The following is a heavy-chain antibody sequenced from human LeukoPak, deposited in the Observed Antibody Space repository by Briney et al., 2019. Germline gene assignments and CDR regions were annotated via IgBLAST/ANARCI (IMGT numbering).Heavy chain of an antibody. Sequence: PSETLSLTCAVYGGSFSGYYWSWIRQPPGKGLEWIGEINHSGSTYYNPSLKSRVTISVDTSKNQFSLKLSSVTAADTAVYYCARGRQGVRVAFDIWGQGTMVTVSS. D-gene: IGHD3-16*01. CDR1: GGSFSGYY. CDR2: INHSGST. J-gene: IGHJ3*02. CDR3: ARGRQGVRVAFDI. V-gene: IGHV4-34*01.